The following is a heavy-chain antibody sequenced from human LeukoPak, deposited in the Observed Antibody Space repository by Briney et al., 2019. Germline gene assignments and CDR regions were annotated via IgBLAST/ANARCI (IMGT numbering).Heavy chain of an antibody. CDR3: SIALTTVVTIPL. CDR2: INHSGRT. J-gene: IGHJ4*02. CDR1: GASFSTYY. D-gene: IGHD4-23*01. V-gene: IGHV4-34*01. Sequence: SETLSLTCAVHGASFSTYYWSWLRQPPGKGLEWIGEINHSGRTHYNPSLKSRVTISVDTSKKQLSLRLSSVTAADTAVYYCSIALTTVVTIPLWGQGTLVTVSS.